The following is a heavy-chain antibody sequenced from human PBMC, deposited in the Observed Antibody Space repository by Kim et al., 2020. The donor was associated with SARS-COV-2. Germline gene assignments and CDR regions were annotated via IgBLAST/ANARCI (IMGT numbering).Heavy chain of an antibody. D-gene: IGHD3-16*02. J-gene: IGHJ4*02. Sequence: STHKADTGKDRFTITTDDAKNTLYIQMNSLGAEDRAVYYCERPGGSYRNDYWGQGTLVTVSS. V-gene: IGHV3-53*01. CDR3: ERPGGSYRNDY. CDR2: ST.